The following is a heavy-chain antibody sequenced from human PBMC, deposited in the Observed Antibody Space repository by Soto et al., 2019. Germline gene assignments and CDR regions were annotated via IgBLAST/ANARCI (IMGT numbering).Heavy chain of an antibody. CDR3: ARQNYDFWTGPARNYYYYYGMDV. Sequence: SETLSLTCTVSGGSISSSSYYWGWIRQPPGKGLEWIGSIYYSGSTYYNPSLKSRVTISVDTSKNQFSLKLSSVTAADTAVYYCARQNYDFWTGPARNYYYYYGMDVWGQGTTVTVSS. CDR2: IYYSGST. V-gene: IGHV4-39*01. D-gene: IGHD3-3*01. J-gene: IGHJ6*02. CDR1: GGSISSSSYY.